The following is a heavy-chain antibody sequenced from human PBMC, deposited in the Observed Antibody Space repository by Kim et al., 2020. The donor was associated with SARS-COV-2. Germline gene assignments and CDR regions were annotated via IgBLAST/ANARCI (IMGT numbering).Heavy chain of an antibody. J-gene: IGHJ4*02. Sequence: SPSFQGQVTISADKSISTAYLQWSSLKASDTAMYYCARHVGYSGSYPGDYWGQGTLVTVSS. V-gene: IGHV5-51*01. CDR3: ARHVGYSGSYPGDY. D-gene: IGHD1-26*01.